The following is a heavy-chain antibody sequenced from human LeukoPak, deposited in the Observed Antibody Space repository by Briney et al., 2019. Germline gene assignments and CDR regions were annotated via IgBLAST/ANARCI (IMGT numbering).Heavy chain of an antibody. V-gene: IGHV3-23*01. Sequence: GGSLRLSCAASGFAFSSYAMNWVRQAPGKGLEWVSAISGSGAGTYYADSVKGRFTISRDNSKNTLYLQMSSLRAEDTAVYYCTKVDSSERSGIWTAFDVWGRGTMVTVSS. CDR2: ISGSGAGT. J-gene: IGHJ3*01. D-gene: IGHD3-3*01. CDR1: GFAFSSYA. CDR3: TKVDSSERSGIWTAFDV.